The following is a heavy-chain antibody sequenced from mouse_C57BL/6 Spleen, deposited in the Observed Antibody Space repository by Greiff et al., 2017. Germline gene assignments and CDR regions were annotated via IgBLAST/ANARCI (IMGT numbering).Heavy chain of an antibody. D-gene: IGHD1-1*01. CDR2: IDPSDSYT. CDR3: ARYYGSSYYAMDY. V-gene: IGHV1-69*01. J-gene: IGHJ4*01. Sequence: QVQLQQPGAELVMPGASVKLSCKASGYTFTSYWMHWVKQRPGQGLEWIREIDPSDSYTNYNQKFKGKSTLTVDKSSSTAYMQLSSLTSEDSAVYYCARYYGSSYYAMDYWGQGTSVTVSS. CDR1: GYTFTSYW.